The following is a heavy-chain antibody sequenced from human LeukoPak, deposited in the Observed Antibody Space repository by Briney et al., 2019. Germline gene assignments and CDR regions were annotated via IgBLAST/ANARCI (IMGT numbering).Heavy chain of an antibody. CDR3: ARFGYVAAVDV. J-gene: IGHJ4*02. CDR1: GFSFSAYL. D-gene: IGHD2-15*01. CDR2: INPAGSET. V-gene: IGHV3-7*01. Sequence: GGSLRLSCAASGFSFSAYLMTWVRQAPGTGLEWVANINPAGSETYYVDPVKGQFSISRDNAKNLVYLQMNSLRAEDTAVYHCARFGYVAAVDVWGQGTPVTVSS.